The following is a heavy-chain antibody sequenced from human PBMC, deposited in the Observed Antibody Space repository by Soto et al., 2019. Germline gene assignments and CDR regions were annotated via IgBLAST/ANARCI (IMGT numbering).Heavy chain of an antibody. Sequence: SETLSLTCTVSGGSISSYYWSWIRQPPGKGLEWIGYMYNTGSTIYNPSLKSRVTISVDTSKNQFSLKLSSVTAADTAVYYCARGVTMVRGVIHTPYFDYWGQGTLVTVSS. CDR2: MYNTGST. D-gene: IGHD3-10*01. J-gene: IGHJ4*02. CDR1: GGSISSYY. CDR3: ARGVTMVRGVIHTPYFDY. V-gene: IGHV4-59*12.